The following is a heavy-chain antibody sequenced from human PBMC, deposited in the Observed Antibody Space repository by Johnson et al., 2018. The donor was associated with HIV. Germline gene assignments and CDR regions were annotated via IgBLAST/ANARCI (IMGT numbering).Heavy chain of an antibody. CDR1: GFTFSSYA. CDR2: ISYDGSNK. CDR3: ARDPPKWRVGSKTRGAFDI. D-gene: IGHD1-26*01. J-gene: IGHJ3*02. V-gene: IGHV3-30*04. Sequence: VQLVESGGGVVQPGRSLRLSCAASGFTFSSYAMHWVRQAPGKGLEWVAVISYDGSNKYYADSVKGRFTISRDNSKNTLYLQMNSLRAEDTAVYYWARDPPKWRVGSKTRGAFDIWGQGTMVTVSS.